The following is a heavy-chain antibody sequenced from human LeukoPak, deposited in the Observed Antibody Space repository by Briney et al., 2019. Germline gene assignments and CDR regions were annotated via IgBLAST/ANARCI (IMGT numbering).Heavy chain of an antibody. J-gene: IGHJ5*02. Sequence: ASVTVSCKASGYLFIAYYMHWVRQAPGQGLEWMGIINPRGGSTTYAQKFQGRVTMTRDTSTSTVYMELSSLRFEDTAEYYCARSDIRPGWFDPWGQGTLVTVSS. V-gene: IGHV1-46*01. CDR3: ARSDIRPGWFDP. D-gene: IGHD2-15*01. CDR1: GYLFIAYY. CDR2: INPRGGST.